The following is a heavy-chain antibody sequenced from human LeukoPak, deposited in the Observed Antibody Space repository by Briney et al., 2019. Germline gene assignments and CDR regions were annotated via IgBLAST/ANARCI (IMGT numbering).Heavy chain of an antibody. CDR1: GFTFSNAW. CDR3: TYYCDSSTYYHVDY. D-gene: IGHD3-22*01. CDR2: IKSKTNGGTT. Sequence: PGGSLRLSCAASGFTFSNAWMSWVRQVPGKGLDWVGRIKSKTNGGTTDHAAPVKGRFTISRDDSKSTLYLQMNSLKTEDTAVYYCTYYCDSSTYYHVDYWGQGTLVTVSS. J-gene: IGHJ4*02. V-gene: IGHV3-15*01.